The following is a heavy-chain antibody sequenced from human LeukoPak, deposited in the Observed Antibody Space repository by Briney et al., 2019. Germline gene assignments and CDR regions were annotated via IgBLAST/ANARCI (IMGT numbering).Heavy chain of an antibody. V-gene: IGHV3-21*01. Sequence: GGSLRLSCAASGFTFSSYSMNWVRQAPGKGLEWVSSISSSSSYIYYADSVKGRFTISRENAQNSLYLQMNSLRAEDTAVYYCARPYSSSWYYYYGMDVWGQGTTVTVSS. CDR2: ISSSSSYI. CDR3: ARPYSSSWYYYYGMDV. CDR1: GFTFSSYS. J-gene: IGHJ6*02. D-gene: IGHD6-13*01.